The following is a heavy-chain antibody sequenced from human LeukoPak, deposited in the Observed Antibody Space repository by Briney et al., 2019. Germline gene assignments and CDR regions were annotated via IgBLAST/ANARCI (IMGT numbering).Heavy chain of an antibody. CDR1: GLTFSEYW. CDR3: ASYYYGSGTSLGY. J-gene: IGHJ4*02. Sequence: GGSLRLSCVVSGLTFSEYWVTWVRQAPGKGLEWVANIKQDASEKHYVESVKGRFAISRDNAKNSLYLQMNSLRAEDTAVYYCASYYYGSGTSLGYWGQGTLVTVS. V-gene: IGHV3-7*01. D-gene: IGHD3-10*01. CDR2: IKQDASEK.